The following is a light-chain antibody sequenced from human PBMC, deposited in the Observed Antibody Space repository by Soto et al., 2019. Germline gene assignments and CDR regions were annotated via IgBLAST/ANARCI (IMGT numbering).Light chain of an antibody. V-gene: IGKV3-20*01. Sequence: EIVLTQSPGTLSLSPGERATLFCRASQSVSSHLAWYQQNPGQAPRLLIYGASSRATGIPDRFSGSGSGTDFTLTISRLEPEDFAVYYCQQYGSSSRTFGQGTKVEIK. CDR3: QQYGSSSRT. CDR1: QSVSSH. CDR2: GAS. J-gene: IGKJ1*01.